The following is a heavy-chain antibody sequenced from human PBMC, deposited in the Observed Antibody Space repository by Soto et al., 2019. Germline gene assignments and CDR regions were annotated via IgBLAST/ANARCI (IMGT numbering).Heavy chain of an antibody. J-gene: IGHJ4*02. CDR1: GFTFSSYA. CDR2: ISGSGGST. CDR3: AKKTRVRRLHLLGDSDY. Sequence: GGSLRLSCAASGFTFSSYAMSWVRQAPGKGLEWVSAISGSGGSTYYADSVKGRFTISRDNSKNTLYLQMNSLRAEDTAVYYCAKKTRVRRLHLLGDSDYWGQGTLVTVSS. D-gene: IGHD3-16*01. V-gene: IGHV3-23*01.